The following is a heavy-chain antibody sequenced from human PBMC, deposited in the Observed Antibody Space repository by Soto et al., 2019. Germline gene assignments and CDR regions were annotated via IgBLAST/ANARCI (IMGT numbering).Heavy chain of an antibody. Sequence: EGQLVESGGGLVQPGGSLRLSCAASGFTFSNFWVHWVRQAPGKRLVWVSRASPDGSSTSYADSVKGRFTISRDNAKNMLYMEMNSLRAEDTAVYYCASHGSGDYFWFDPWGQGTLVTVSS. CDR1: GFTFSNFW. CDR2: ASPDGSST. CDR3: ASHGSGDYFWFDP. V-gene: IGHV3-74*01. D-gene: IGHD4-17*01. J-gene: IGHJ5*02.